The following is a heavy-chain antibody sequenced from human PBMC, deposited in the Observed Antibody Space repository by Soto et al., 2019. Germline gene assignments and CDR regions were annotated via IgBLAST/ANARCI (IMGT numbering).Heavy chain of an antibody. CDR3: ASVIAVAGPFGY. D-gene: IGHD6-19*01. V-gene: IGHV1-8*01. J-gene: IGHJ4*02. Sequence: ASVKVSCKASGYTFTSYDINWVRQATGQGLEWMGWMNPNSGNTGYAQKFQGRVTMTRNTSISTAYMELSSLRSEDTAVYYCASVIAVAGPFGYWGQGTLVTVSS. CDR2: MNPNSGNT. CDR1: GYTFTSYD.